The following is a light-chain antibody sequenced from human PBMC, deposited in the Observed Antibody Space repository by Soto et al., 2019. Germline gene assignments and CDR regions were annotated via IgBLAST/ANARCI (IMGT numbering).Light chain of an antibody. CDR3: QQYDSSPNT. J-gene: IGKJ1*01. CDR2: DTS. Sequence: EIVLTQSPGTLSLSPGEGATLSCRASQSLSSSYLAWFQQKPGQAPRLLIYDTSSRATGIPDRFSGSGSGTDFTLTISRLEPEDFAVYYCQQYDSSPNTFGQGTKVEVK. V-gene: IGKV3-20*01. CDR1: QSLSSSY.